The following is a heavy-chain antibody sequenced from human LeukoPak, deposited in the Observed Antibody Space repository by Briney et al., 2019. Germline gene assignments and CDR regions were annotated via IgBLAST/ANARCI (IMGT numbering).Heavy chain of an antibody. CDR1: GYSISSGYY. V-gene: IGHV4-38-2*02. CDR2: IYHSGGT. D-gene: IGHD3-22*01. CDR3: AREWLGAFDI. J-gene: IGHJ3*02. Sequence: PSETLSLTCTVSGYSISSGYYWGWIRQPPGKGLEWIGSIYHSGGTYYNPSLKSRVTISVDTSKNQFSLKLSSVTAADTAVYYCAREWLGAFDIWGQGTMVTVSS.